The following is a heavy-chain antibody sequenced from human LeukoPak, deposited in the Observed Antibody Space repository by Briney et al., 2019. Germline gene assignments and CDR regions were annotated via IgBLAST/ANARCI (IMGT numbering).Heavy chain of an antibody. J-gene: IGHJ5*02. D-gene: IGHD2-2*01. CDR1: GGTFSSYA. Sequence: SVKVSCKASGGTFSSYAISWVRQAPGQGLEWMGRIIPIFGIANYAQKFQGRVTITADKSTSTAYMELSSLRSENTAVYFCARGIGRGIVPGASPGTGWFDPWGQGTLVTVSS. CDR3: ARGIGRGIVPGASPGTGWFDP. V-gene: IGHV1-69*04. CDR2: IIPIFGIA.